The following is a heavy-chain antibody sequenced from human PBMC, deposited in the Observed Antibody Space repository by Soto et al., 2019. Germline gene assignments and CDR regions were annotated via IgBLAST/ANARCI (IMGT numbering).Heavy chain of an antibody. V-gene: IGHV3-74*01. CDR3: ARDRRDYDYGDYGFYYYYGMDV. J-gene: IGHJ6*02. Sequence: EVQLVESGGGLVQPGGSLRLSCAASGFTFSSYWMHWVRQAPGKGLVWVSRINSDGSSTSYADSVKGRFTISRDNAKNXLYXQXISLRAEDTAVYYCARDRRDYDYGDYGFYYYYGMDVWGQGTTVTVSS. CDR1: GFTFSSYW. D-gene: IGHD4-17*01. CDR2: INSDGSST.